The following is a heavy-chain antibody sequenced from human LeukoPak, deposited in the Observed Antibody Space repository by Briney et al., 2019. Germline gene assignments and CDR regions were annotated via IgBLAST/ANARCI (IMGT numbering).Heavy chain of an antibody. CDR1: GFTFSSYA. J-gene: IGHJ4*02. CDR3: AKATTKGIAAVGTYFDY. Sequence: GGSLRLSCAASGFTFSSYAMSWVRQAPGKGLEWVSGISGSGGSTYYADSVKGRFTISRDNSKNTLYLQVNSLRAEDTAVYYCAKATTKGIAAVGTYFDYWGQGTLVTVSS. D-gene: IGHD6-13*01. CDR2: ISGSGGST. V-gene: IGHV3-23*01.